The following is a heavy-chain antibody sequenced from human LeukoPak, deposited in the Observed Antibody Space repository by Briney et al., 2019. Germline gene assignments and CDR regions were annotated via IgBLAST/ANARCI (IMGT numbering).Heavy chain of an antibody. CDR1: GFTFGDYA. Sequence: GGSLRLSCTASGFTFGDYAMSWVRQAPGKGLEWVGFIRSKAYGGTTEYAASVKGRFTISRDDSKSIAYLQMNSLKTEDTAVYYCTGDHYDFWSGPFDYWGQGTLVTVSS. J-gene: IGHJ4*02. CDR3: TGDHYDFWSGPFDY. CDR2: IRSKAYGGTT. V-gene: IGHV3-49*04. D-gene: IGHD3-3*01.